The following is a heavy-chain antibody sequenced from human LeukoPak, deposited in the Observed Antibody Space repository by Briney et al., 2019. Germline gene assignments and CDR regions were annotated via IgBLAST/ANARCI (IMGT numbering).Heavy chain of an antibody. CDR1: EFTFSTYW. D-gene: IGHD3-10*02. J-gene: IGHJ6*04. CDR2: INSDGSVA. V-gene: IGHV3-74*01. Sequence: GGSLRLSCAASEFTFSTYWMHWVRQAPGKGLVWVSRINSDGSVASYADSVKGRFTISRDNAKNTLYLQMNSLTAEDTAVYYCAELGITMIGGVWGKGTTVTISS. CDR3: AELGITMIGGV.